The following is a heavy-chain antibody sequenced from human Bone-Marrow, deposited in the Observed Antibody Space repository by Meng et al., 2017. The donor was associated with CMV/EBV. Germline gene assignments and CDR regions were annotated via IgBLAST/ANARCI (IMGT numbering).Heavy chain of an antibody. CDR2: ISSSSSYI. D-gene: IGHD2-2*01. J-gene: IGHJ5*02. Sequence: GESLKISCAASGFTFSDYYMSWIRQAPGKGLEWVSSISSSSSYIYYADSVKGRFTISRDNAKNSLYLQMNSLRAEDTAVYYCARAAEKYQLNWFDPWGQGTLVTVSS. CDR1: GFTFSDYY. V-gene: IGHV3-11*06. CDR3: ARAAEKYQLNWFDP.